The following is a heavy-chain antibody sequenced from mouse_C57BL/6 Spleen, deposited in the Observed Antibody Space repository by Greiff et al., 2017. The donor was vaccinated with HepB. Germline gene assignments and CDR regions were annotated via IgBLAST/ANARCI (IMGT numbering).Heavy chain of an antibody. V-gene: IGHV1-80*01. CDR3: ARLVTTVVGGYFDV. CDR2: IYPGDGDT. Sequence: VQLQQSGAELVKPGASVKISCKASGYAFSSYWMNWVKQRPGKGLEWIGQIYPGDGDTNYNGKFKGKATLTADKSSSTAYTHLSSLTSEDSAVYFCARLVTTVVGGYFDVWGTGTTVTVSS. CDR1: GYAFSSYW. D-gene: IGHD1-1*01. J-gene: IGHJ1*03.